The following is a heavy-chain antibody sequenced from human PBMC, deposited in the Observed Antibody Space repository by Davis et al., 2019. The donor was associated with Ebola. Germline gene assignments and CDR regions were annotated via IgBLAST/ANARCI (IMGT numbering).Heavy chain of an antibody. Sequence: ASVKVSCKAVGYTFTTYYMHWVRQAPGQGLEWMGMINPSGGNTHYAQKFQGRVTMTSATSTSTLYMELSSLRSEDTALYYCTRGVGFGHPYGMDVWGQGTTVTVSS. CDR3: TRGVGFGHPYGMDV. D-gene: IGHD3-10*01. V-gene: IGHV1-46*01. CDR1: GYTFTTYY. J-gene: IGHJ6*02. CDR2: INPSGGNT.